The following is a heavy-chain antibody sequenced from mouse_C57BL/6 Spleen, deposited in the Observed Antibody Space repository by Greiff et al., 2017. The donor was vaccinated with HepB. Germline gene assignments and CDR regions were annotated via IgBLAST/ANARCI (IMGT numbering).Heavy chain of an antibody. CDR1: GYTFTSYW. J-gene: IGHJ2*01. CDR2: IDPSDSYT. CDR3: ARKEDFDY. Sequence: QVQLKQPGAELVMPGASVKLSCKASGYTFTSYWMHWVKQRPGQGLEWIGEIDPSDSYTNYNQKFKGKSTLTVDKSSSTAYMQLSSLTSEDSAVYYCARKEDFDYWGQGTTLTVSS. V-gene: IGHV1-69*01.